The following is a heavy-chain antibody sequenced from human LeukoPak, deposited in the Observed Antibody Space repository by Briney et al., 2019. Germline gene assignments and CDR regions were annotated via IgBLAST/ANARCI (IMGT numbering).Heavy chain of an antibody. CDR3: ARTNYYDSSGYYIVSDYFDY. CDR2: ISGDDGNT. J-gene: IGHJ4*02. D-gene: IGHD3-22*01. CDR1: GYTFSKYG. Sequence: ASVNVSCKASGYTFSKYGIRWVRQAPGQGLEWMGWISGDDGNTNYAHKVQGRVTMTTDTSTSTAYMELRSLRSDDTAVYYCARTNYYDSSGYYIVSDYFDYWGQGTRVTASS. V-gene: IGHV1-18*01.